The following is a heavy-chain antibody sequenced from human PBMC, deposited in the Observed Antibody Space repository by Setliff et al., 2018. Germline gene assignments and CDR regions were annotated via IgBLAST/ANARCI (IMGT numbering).Heavy chain of an antibody. CDR2: IIPIFGTA. D-gene: IGHD2-15*01. CDR1: GGTFSSYA. CDR3: ARVYCSGGSCYRNDAFDV. Sequence: SVKVSCKASGGTFSSYAISWVRQAPGQGLEWMGGIIPIFGTANYAQKFQGRVTITADVSTSTAYMDLSSLRSEDTAVYFCARVYCSGGSCYRNDAFDVWGQGTMVTVSS. V-gene: IGHV1-69*13. J-gene: IGHJ3*01.